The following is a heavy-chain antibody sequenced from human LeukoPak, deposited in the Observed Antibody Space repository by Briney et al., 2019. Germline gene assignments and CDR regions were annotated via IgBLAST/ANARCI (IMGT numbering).Heavy chain of an antibody. J-gene: IGHJ4*02. CDR1: EFTSSSNY. CDR3: ARNYYDSSGYYVGSPPFFDY. V-gene: IGHV3-66*02. Sequence: GGPRRLSFAPPEFTSSSNYMSWAGKAPGKGLEWVSVIYSGGSTYYADSVKGRFTISRDNSKNTLYLQMNSLRAEDTAVYYCARNYYDSSGYYVGSPPFFDYWGQGTLVTVSS. CDR2: IYSGGST. D-gene: IGHD3-22*01.